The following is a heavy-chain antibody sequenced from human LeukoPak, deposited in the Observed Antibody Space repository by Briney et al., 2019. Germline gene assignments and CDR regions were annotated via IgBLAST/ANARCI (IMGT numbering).Heavy chain of an antibody. D-gene: IGHD3-22*01. V-gene: IGHV1-69*01. CDR2: IIPIFGTA. J-gene: IGHJ4*02. CDR1: GGTFSSYA. CDR3: ARGASGYYDSSGSPPGFDY. Sequence: ASVKVSCKASGGTFSSYAISWVRQAPGQGLEWMGGIIPIFGTANYAQKFQGRVTITADESTSTAYMELSSLRSEDTAVYYCARGASGYYDSSGSPPGFDYWGQGTLVTVSS.